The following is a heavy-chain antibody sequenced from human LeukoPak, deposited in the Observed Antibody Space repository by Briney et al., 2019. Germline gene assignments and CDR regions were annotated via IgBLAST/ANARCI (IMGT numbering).Heavy chain of an antibody. J-gene: IGHJ6*03. CDR3: AHSLWDYGDYGSVDYMDV. V-gene: IGHV2-5*02. Sequence: ESGPTLVKPTQTLTLTCTSSGFSLSTSGVGVGWIRQPPGKALEWLALIYWDDDKRYSPSLKSRLTITKDTSKNQVVLTMTNMDPVDTATYYCAHSLWDYGDYGSVDYMDVWGKGTTVTVSS. CDR2: IYWDDDK. CDR1: GFSLSTSGVG. D-gene: IGHD4-17*01.